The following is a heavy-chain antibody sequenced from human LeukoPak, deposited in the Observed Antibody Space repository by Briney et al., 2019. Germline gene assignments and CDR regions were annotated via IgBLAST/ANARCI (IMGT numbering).Heavy chain of an antibody. CDR1: GFTFSSYS. Sequence: GGSLRLSCAASGFTFSSYSMNWVRQAPGKGLEWVSSISSSSSYIYYADSVKGRFTISRDNAKNSLYLQMNSLRAEDTAVYYCAKVRLPTSSGWLYYFDYWGQGTLVTVSS. J-gene: IGHJ4*02. D-gene: IGHD6-19*01. CDR2: ISSSSSYI. CDR3: AKVRLPTSSGWLYYFDY. V-gene: IGHV3-21*04.